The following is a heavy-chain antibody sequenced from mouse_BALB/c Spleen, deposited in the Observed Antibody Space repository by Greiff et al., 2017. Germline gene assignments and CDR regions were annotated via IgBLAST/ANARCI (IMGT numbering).Heavy chain of an antibody. D-gene: IGHD2-1*01. CDR3: ARNDGNPYAMDY. Sequence: EVMLVESGGGLVQPGGSRKLSCAASGFTFSSFGMHWVRQAPEKGLEWVAYISSGSSTIYYADTVKGRFTISRDNPKNTLFLQMTSLRSEDTAMYYCARNDGNPYAMDYWGQGTSVTVSS. J-gene: IGHJ4*01. CDR1: GFTFSSFG. V-gene: IGHV5-17*02. CDR2: ISSGSSTI.